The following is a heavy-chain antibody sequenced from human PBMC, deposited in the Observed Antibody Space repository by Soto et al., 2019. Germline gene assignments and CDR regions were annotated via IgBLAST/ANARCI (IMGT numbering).Heavy chain of an antibody. CDR2: IHYRGTT. V-gene: IGHV4-30-4*01. D-gene: IGHD2-8*02. Sequence: PSETLSLTCTVSGASISSPTIFWSWVRQAPGKGLEWVGFIHYRGTTFYNPSLKRPLTLSVDASNNQFSLNLTSVTAADTAVYYCARARGYCTGPCCNNFYFYGLDVWGQGTTVTVSS. CDR1: GASISSPTIF. CDR3: ARARGYCTGPCCNNFYFYGLDV. J-gene: IGHJ6*02.